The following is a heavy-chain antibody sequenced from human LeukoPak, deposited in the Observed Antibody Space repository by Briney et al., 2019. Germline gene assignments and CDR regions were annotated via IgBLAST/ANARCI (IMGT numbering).Heavy chain of an antibody. D-gene: IGHD3-10*01. V-gene: IGHV3-23*01. CDR2: ISGSSGST. CDR1: GFTFSSYA. Sequence: HPGGSLRLSCAASGFTFSSYAMSWVRQAPGKGLEWVSAISGSSGSTYYADSVKGRFTISRDNSKNTLYLQMNSLRAEDTAVYYCVKLVGVGELFWGHFLEDFWGQGTLVTVSS. CDR3: VKLVGVGELFWGHFLEDF. J-gene: IGHJ4*02.